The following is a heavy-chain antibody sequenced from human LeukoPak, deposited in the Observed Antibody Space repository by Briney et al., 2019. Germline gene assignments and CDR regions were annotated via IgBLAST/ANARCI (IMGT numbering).Heavy chain of an antibody. J-gene: IGHJ4*02. V-gene: IGHV3-7*01. CDR2: IRQDGYEK. D-gene: IGHD1-26*01. CDR3: ARDKIVGPTTLDY. Sequence: GGSLRLSCAASGFTFSGYWMSWVRQTPEKGLEWVVNIRQDGYEKYYVDSVKGRFTISRDNAKNSLYLQMSSLRADDTAVYYCARDKIVGPTTLDYWGRGTLVTVSS. CDR1: GFTFSGYW.